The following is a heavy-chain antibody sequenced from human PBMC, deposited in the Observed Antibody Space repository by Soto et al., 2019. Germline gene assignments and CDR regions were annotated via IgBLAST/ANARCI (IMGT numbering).Heavy chain of an antibody. J-gene: IGHJ4*02. V-gene: IGHV3-48*02. CDR1: GFSFSYYG. CDR3: ARESNDHFDY. Sequence: GGSLRLSCAASGFSFSYYGMNWVRRAPGKRPEWISYIGGTTSAIHYADSVKGRFTISRDNAKNSLFLQMNSLRDEDTAMYYCARESNDHFDYWGQGTMVTLSS. CDR2: IGGTTSAI. D-gene: IGHD1-1*01.